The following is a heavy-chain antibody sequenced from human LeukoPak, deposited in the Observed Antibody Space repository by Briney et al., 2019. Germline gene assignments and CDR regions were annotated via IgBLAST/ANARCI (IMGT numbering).Heavy chain of an antibody. CDR2: ISSSSSYI. J-gene: IGHJ4*02. D-gene: IGHD6-13*01. CDR3: ARSPAAAGTVGIDY. Sequence: PGGSLRLSCAASGFTFSSYSMNWVRQAPGKGLEWVSSISSSSSYIYYADSVKGRFTISRDNAKNSLYLQMNSLRAEDTAVYYCARSPAAAGTVGIDYWGQGTLVTVSS. CDR1: GFTFSSYS. V-gene: IGHV3-21*01.